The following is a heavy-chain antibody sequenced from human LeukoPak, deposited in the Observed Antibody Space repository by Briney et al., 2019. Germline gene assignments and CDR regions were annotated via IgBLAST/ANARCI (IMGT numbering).Heavy chain of an antibody. D-gene: IGHD2-2*02. Sequence: GSSVKVSCKASGGTFSSYAISWVRQAPGQGLEWTGGTIPIFGTANYAQKFQGRVTITADESTSTAYMELSSLRSEDTAVYYCARGYCSSTSCYTHIGYWGQGTLVTVSS. CDR1: GGTFSSYA. CDR2: TIPIFGTA. CDR3: ARGYCSSTSCYTHIGY. V-gene: IGHV1-69*01. J-gene: IGHJ4*02.